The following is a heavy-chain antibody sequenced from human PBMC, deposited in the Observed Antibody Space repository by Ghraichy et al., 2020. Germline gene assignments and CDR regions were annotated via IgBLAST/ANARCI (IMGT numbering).Heavy chain of an antibody. D-gene: IGHD3-10*01. CDR3: ARDSGRYYGSGSTYYYYGMDV. CDR2: ISSSSSTI. V-gene: IGHV3-48*02. J-gene: IGHJ6*02. Sequence: GGSLRLSCAASGFTFSSYSMNWVRQAPGKGLEWVSYISSSSSTIYYADSVKGRFTISGDNAKNSLYLQMNSLRDEDTAVYYCARDSGRYYGSGSTYYYYGMDVWGQGTTVTVSS. CDR1: GFTFSSYS.